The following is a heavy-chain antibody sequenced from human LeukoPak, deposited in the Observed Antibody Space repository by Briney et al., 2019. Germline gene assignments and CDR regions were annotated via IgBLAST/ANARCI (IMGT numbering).Heavy chain of an antibody. CDR1: GFTFSSYA. V-gene: IGHV3-23*01. CDR3: ASPKNMVRGVITDAFDI. J-gene: IGHJ3*02. D-gene: IGHD3-10*01. Sequence: GGSLRLSCAASGFTFSSYAMSWVRQAPGKGLEWVSAISGSGGSTYYADSVKGRFTISRDNSKNTLYLQMNSLRAEDTAVYYCASPKNMVRGVITDAFDIWGQGTMVTVSS. CDR2: ISGSGGST.